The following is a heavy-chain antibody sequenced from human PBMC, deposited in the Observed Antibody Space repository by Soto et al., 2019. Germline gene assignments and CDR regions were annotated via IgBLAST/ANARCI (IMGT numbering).Heavy chain of an antibody. D-gene: IGHD2-2*01. CDR3: ARDGSSTGPEGGDY. V-gene: IGHV1-69*08. Sequence: QVQLVQSGAEVKKPGSSVKVSCKASGGTFSSYTISWVRQAPGQGLEWMGRIIPILGIANYAQKFQGRVTITADKSTSTAYMELSSLRSEDTAVYYCARDGSSTGPEGGDYWGQGTLVTVSS. CDR2: IIPILGIA. J-gene: IGHJ4*02. CDR1: GGTFSSYT.